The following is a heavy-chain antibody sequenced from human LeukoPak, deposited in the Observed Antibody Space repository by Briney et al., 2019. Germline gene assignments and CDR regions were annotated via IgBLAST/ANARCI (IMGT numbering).Heavy chain of an antibody. D-gene: IGHD3-22*01. CDR2: INPAGGGT. Sequence: ASVKVSCKASGYTFTDYYIHWVRQAPGQGLEWMGWINPAGGGTNYAQNFQGRVTMATDTSTSTAYMELRSLRSDDTAVYYCARGQTHYYDSSGYYYFSDYWGQGTLVTVSS. V-gene: IGHV1-2*02. J-gene: IGHJ4*02. CDR3: ARGQTHYYDSSGYYYFSDY. CDR1: GYTFTDYY.